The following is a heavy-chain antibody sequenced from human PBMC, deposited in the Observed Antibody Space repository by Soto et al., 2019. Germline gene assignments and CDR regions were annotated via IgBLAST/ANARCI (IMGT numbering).Heavy chain of an antibody. J-gene: IGHJ4*02. D-gene: IGHD5-12*01. CDR2: IYWDDDK. V-gene: IGHV2-5*02. CDR1: GFSLSTSGVG. Sequence: QITLKESGPTLVKPTQTLTLTCTFSGFSLSTSGVGVGWIRQPPGKALEWLALIYWDDDKRYSPSLKSRLTTXKXTXXNQVVLTMTNMDPVDTATYYCAHTVEMATPYHFDYWGQGTLVTVSS. CDR3: AHTVEMATPYHFDY.